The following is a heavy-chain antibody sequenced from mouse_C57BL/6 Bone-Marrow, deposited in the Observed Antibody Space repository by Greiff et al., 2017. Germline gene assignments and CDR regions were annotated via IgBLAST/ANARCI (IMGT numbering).Heavy chain of an antibody. V-gene: IGHV1-80*01. CDR1: GYAFSSYW. CDR2: IYPGDGDT. CDR3: ARNKHYYGSRGDAMDY. J-gene: IGHJ4*01. D-gene: IGHD1-1*01. Sequence: VQLQQSGAELVKPGASVKISCKASGYAFSSYWMNWVKQRPGKGLEWIGQIYPGDGDTNYNGKFKGKATLTADKSSSTAYMQLSSLTSEDSAVYFCARNKHYYGSRGDAMDYWGQGTSVTVSS.